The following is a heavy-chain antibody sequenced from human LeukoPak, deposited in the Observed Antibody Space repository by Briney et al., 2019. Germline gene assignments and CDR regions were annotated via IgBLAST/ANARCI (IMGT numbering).Heavy chain of an antibody. Sequence: PSETLSLTCTVSGGSISSSSYYWGWIRQPPGKGLEWIGSIYYSGITYYNPSLESRVTISVDTSKNQFFLRLSSVPAADTAVYYCASLPSGNYFDLWGQGTLVTVSS. D-gene: IGHD6-6*01. CDR2: IYYSGIT. J-gene: IGHJ4*02. V-gene: IGHV4-39*07. CDR1: GGSISSSSYY. CDR3: ASLPSGNYFDL.